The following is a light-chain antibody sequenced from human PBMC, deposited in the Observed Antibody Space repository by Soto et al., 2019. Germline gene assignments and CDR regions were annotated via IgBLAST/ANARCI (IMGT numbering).Light chain of an antibody. CDR2: GAS. J-gene: IGKJ4*01. V-gene: IGKV3-20*01. Sequence: IMLKKSPGTLSLTQGERATLSCSASQSFSNNYLAWYQQKPGQAPRLLIYGASNRATGIPDRFSGSGSGTDFTLTISRLEPEDFAVYYCQQFSSYPLTFGGGTKVDIK. CDR3: QQFSSYPLT. CDR1: QSFSNNY.